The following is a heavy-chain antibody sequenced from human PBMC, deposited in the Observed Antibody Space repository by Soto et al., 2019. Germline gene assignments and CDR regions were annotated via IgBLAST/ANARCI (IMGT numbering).Heavy chain of an antibody. CDR3: ARSGLLHSPFPFDY. D-gene: IGHD3-22*01. J-gene: IGHJ4*02. V-gene: IGHV5-51*01. CDR1: GYSFTSYW. Sequence: PGESLKISCKGSGYSFTSYWIAWVRQMPGKGLEWMGIIYPCDSDTRYSPSFQGQVTISADKSINTAYLQWSSLKASDTATYYCARSGLLHSPFPFDYWGQGTPVTVSS. CDR2: IYPCDSDT.